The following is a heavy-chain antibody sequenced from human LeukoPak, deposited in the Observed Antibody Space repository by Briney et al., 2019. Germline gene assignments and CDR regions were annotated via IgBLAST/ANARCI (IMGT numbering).Heavy chain of an antibody. D-gene: IGHD3-10*01. V-gene: IGHV3-21*01. Sequence: IXXXXSYIYYADSVKGRFTISRDNAKNSLCLQMNSLRAEDTAVYYCARDRVTMVRGVISSYYGMDVWGQGTTVTVSS. J-gene: IGHJ6*02. CDR2: IXXXXSYI. CDR3: ARDRVTMVRGVISSYYGMDV.